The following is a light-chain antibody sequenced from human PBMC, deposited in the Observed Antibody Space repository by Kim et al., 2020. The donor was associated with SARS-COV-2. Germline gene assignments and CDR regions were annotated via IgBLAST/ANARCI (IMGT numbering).Light chain of an antibody. J-gene: IGKJ1*01. Sequence: EIVMTQSPANLSVSPGERATLSCRASQSVSNILAWYQQKPGQAPRLLIYAASTRATGIPARFSGSGSGTEFTLTISSLQSEDFAVYYCQQYDNWPPWTFGQGTKVDIK. CDR1: QSVSNI. CDR3: QQYDNWPPWT. V-gene: IGKV3-15*01. CDR2: AAS.